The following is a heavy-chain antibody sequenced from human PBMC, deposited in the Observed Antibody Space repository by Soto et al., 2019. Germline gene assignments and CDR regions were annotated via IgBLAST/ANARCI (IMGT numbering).Heavy chain of an antibody. D-gene: IGHD3-22*01. CDR1: GGTFSSYA. CDR3: ARDRGPSSGYYPYWFDP. Sequence: SVKVSCKASGGTFSSYAISRVRQAPGQGLEWMGEIIPIFGTANYAQKFQGRVTITADESTSTAYMELSSLRSEDTAVYYCARDRGPSSGYYPYWFDPWGQGTLVTVSS. CDR2: IIPIFGTA. J-gene: IGHJ5*02. V-gene: IGHV1-69*13.